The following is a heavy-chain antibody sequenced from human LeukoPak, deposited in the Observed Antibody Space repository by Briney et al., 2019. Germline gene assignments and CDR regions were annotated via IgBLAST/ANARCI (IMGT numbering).Heavy chain of an antibody. Sequence: GGSLRLSCAASGFTFSNYWMHWVRQAPGKGLVWVSRTNSDASTTHYADSVQGRFSVSRDNAKNTLYLQMSSLRAEDTAVYYCTRGLPNFSFFDYWGQGILVAVSS. D-gene: IGHD4/OR15-4a*01. CDR1: GFTFSNYW. CDR2: TNSDASTT. CDR3: TRGLPNFSFFDY. J-gene: IGHJ4*02. V-gene: IGHV3-74*01.